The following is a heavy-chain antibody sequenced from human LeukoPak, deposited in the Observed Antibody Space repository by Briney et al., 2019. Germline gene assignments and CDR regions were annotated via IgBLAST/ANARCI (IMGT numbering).Heavy chain of an antibody. D-gene: IGHD3-10*01. CDR3: ARVERWRYGSGSLSFDP. V-gene: IGHV4-34*01. J-gene: IGHJ5*02. CDR1: GGSFSGYY. CDR2: INHSGST. Sequence: SETLSLTCAIYGGSFSGYYWSWIRQPPGKGLEWIGEINHSGSTNYNPSLKSRVTISVDTSKNQFSLKLSSVTAADTAVYYCARVERWRYGSGSLSFDPWGQGTLVTVSS.